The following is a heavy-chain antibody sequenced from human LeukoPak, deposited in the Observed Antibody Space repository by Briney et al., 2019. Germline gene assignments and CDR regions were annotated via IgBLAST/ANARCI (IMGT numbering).Heavy chain of an antibody. J-gene: IGHJ4*02. CDR3: ARDHWQTPSYFDY. CDR1: GYRFINYG. D-gene: IGHD1-1*01. V-gene: IGHV1-18*01. CDR2: ISVYNANT. Sequence: ASVTVSCKASGYRFINYGISWVRQAPGQGLEWMGWISVYNANTNYAQKLQGRVTMTTDTSTSTAYMELRSLRSVDTAVYYCARDHWQTPSYFDYWGQGTLVIPSS.